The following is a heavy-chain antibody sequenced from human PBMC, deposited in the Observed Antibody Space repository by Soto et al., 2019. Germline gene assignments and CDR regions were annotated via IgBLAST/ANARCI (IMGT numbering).Heavy chain of an antibody. D-gene: IGHD6-19*01. V-gene: IGHV3-23*01. Sequence: EVQLLESGGGLVQPGGSLRLSCAASGFTFSSYAMSWVRQAPGKGLEWVSAISGNGSSTHYADSVKGRFTISRDNSENTLYLQMNSLRAEDTAVYFCAKHSRIAVADDNWFDLWGQGTLVSVSS. CDR1: GFTFSSYA. CDR3: AKHSRIAVADDNWFDL. CDR2: ISGNGSST. J-gene: IGHJ5*02.